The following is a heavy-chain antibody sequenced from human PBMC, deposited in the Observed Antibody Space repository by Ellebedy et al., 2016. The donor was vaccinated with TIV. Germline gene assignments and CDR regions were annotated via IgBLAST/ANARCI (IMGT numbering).Heavy chain of an antibody. D-gene: IGHD3-9*01. V-gene: IGHV5-51*01. J-gene: IGHJ4*02. Sequence: KVSCKASGYDFTTYWILWVRQMPGNGLEWMGIIYPDDSDVRYSPSFQGQVTISVDKSLTTAYLQWRSLKASDTAMYYCARLTSAGSYPDYWGLGALVTVSS. CDR1: GYDFTTYW. CDR3: ARLTSAGSYPDY. CDR2: IYPDDSDV.